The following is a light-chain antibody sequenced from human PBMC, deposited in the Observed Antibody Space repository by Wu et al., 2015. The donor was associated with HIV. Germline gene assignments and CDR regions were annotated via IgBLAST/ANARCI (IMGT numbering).Light chain of an antibody. V-gene: IGKV3-15*01. J-gene: IGKJ1*01. CDR2: GAS. CDR3: QQYNYWQT. CDR1: QSVGTN. Sequence: EIVMTQSPATLSVSPGERATFSCRASQSVGTNLAWYQQKAGQAPRLLIYGASTRATGVPARFSGSGSGTEFTLTINIMQSEDFALYFCQQYNYWQTFGQGTKAEIK.